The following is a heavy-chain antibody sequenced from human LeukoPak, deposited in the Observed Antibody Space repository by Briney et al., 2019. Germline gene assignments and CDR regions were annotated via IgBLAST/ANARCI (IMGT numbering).Heavy chain of an antibody. Sequence: GGSLRLSCAASGFTFDDYGMSWVRQAPGKGLESVSAINWNGGSTSYADSVKGRFTISGDNAKNSLYLQMNSLRAEDMALYYCAKGGGGTNYYYMDVWGKGTTVTVSS. V-gene: IGHV3-20*04. CDR2: INWNGGST. CDR1: GFTFDDYG. D-gene: IGHD1-1*01. J-gene: IGHJ6*03. CDR3: AKGGGGTNYYYMDV.